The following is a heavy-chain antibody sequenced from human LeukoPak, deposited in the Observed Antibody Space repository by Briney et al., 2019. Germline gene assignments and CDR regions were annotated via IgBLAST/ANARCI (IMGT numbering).Heavy chain of an antibody. CDR2: IYYSGST. V-gene: IGHV4-59*01. Sequence: SETLSLTCPVSGGSISSYYWSWLRQPPGKGLEWIGYIYYSGSTNYNPSLKSRVTISVDTSKNQFSLKLSSVTAADTAVYYCARAPITMVRGVENWFDPWGQGTLVTVSS. CDR3: ARAPITMVRGVENWFDP. CDR1: GGSISSYY. D-gene: IGHD3-10*01. J-gene: IGHJ5*02.